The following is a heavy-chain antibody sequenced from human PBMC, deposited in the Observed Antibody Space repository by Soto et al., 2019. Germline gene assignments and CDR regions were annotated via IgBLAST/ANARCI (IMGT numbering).Heavy chain of an antibody. Sequence: EVQVVESGGGLVQPGGSLRLSCAASGFTFSTFCMSWVRQAPGKGLEWVANIKPGGSEKYYVDSVKGRFTISRDDAKNSLYLQMNSLRAEDTAVYYCARNPWGVAGTDYWGQGTLVTVSS. V-gene: IGHV3-7*01. CDR1: GFTFSTFC. CDR3: ARNPWGVAGTDY. J-gene: IGHJ4*02. D-gene: IGHD6-19*01. CDR2: IKPGGSEK.